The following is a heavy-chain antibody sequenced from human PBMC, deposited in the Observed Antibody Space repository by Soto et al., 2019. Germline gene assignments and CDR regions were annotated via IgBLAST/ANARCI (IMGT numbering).Heavy chain of an antibody. CDR3: AHRGGAAVGLYYFDY. D-gene: IGHD6-13*01. V-gene: IGHV2-5*01. J-gene: IGHJ4*02. CDR2: IYWHDDK. Sequence: SGPTLVNPPQTLTLTCTFSGFSLSTTGVGVGWIRQPPGKALEWLALIYWHDDKRYSPSLKSRLTITKDASKNQVVLTMTDVDPVDTATYYCAHRGGAAVGLYYFDYWGPGTLVTVSS. CDR1: GFSLSTTGVG.